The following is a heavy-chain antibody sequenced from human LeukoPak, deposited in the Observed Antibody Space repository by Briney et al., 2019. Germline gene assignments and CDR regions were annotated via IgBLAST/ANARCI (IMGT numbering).Heavy chain of an antibody. J-gene: IGHJ4*02. CDR1: GFTVSSNC. D-gene: IGHD3-9*01. V-gene: IGHV3-66*01. CDR3: RGGDILTGYFSLALLDY. CDR2: IYSGGST. Sequence: PGGSLRLSCAASGFTVSSNCMSWVRQAPGKGLEWVSVIYSGGSTYYADSVKGRFTISRDNSKNTPYLQMNSLRAEDTAVYYCRGGDILTGYFSLALLDYWGQGTLVTVSS.